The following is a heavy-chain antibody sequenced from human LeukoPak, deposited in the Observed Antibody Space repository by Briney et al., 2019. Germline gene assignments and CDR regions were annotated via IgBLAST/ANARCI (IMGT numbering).Heavy chain of an antibody. CDR1: GGSISSYY. CDR2: IYYSGST. J-gene: IGHJ5*02. Sequence: SETLSLTCTVSGGSISSYYWSWIRQPPGKGLEWIGYIYYSGSTNYNPSLKSRVIISADTSKNQFSLILNSVTAADTAVYYCARDTLTHVDPWGQGTLVTVSS. CDR3: ARDTLTHVDP. V-gene: IGHV4-59*01.